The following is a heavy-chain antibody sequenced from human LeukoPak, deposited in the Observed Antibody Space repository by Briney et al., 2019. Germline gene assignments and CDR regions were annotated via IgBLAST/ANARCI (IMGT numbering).Heavy chain of an antibody. Sequence: GGSLRLSCAASGFTFGAYTMNWVRQAPEKGLEWVSSISSSAGTTYYADSVKGRFTISRDNSENTLHLQMSSLRSEDTAVYYCARDQEYSSSSGYGAFDIWGQGTMVTVSS. D-gene: IGHD6-6*01. CDR2: ISSSAGTT. J-gene: IGHJ3*02. V-gene: IGHV3-23*01. CDR3: ARDQEYSSSSGYGAFDI. CDR1: GFTFGAYT.